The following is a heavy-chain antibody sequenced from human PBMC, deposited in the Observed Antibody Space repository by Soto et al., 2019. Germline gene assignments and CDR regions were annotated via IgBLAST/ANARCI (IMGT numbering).Heavy chain of an antibody. J-gene: IGHJ4*02. D-gene: IGHD3-22*01. V-gene: IGHV4-4*02. CDR3: ARDSYDSSGYYTDLDY. CDR2: IYHSGST. CDR1: GGSISSSNW. Sequence: SETLSLTCAVSGGSISSSNWWSWVRQPPGKGLEWIGEIYHSGSTNYNPSLKSRVTISVDKSKNQFSLKLSSVTAADTAVYYCARDSYDSSGYYTDLDYWGQGTLVTVSS.